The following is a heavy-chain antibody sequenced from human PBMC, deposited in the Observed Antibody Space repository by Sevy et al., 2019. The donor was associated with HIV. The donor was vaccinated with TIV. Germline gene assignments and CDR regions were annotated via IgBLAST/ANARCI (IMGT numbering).Heavy chain of an antibody. Sequence: SVKVSCKATRGTFSSYAISWVRQAPGQGLEWMGGIIPIFGTANYAQKFQGRVTLTADQTTSTAYMELSSLGSEDTAVYYCARKATSSYYYMDVWGKGTTVTVSS. D-gene: IGHD5-12*01. CDR1: RGTFSSYA. CDR3: ARKATSSYYYMDV. J-gene: IGHJ6*03. CDR2: IIPIFGTA. V-gene: IGHV1-69*13.